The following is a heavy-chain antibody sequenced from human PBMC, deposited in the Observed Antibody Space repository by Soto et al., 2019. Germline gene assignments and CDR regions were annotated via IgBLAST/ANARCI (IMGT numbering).Heavy chain of an antibody. CDR2: IWYDGSNK. CDR3: EREGQLWDAGGYYFDY. CDR1: GFTFSSYG. J-gene: IGHJ4*02. D-gene: IGHD5-18*01. Sequence: GGALRLACAASGFTFSSYGTHWVRQAPGKGLEWFSVIWYDGSNKYYADSVKGRFTISSDNSKNTLYLQMNSLRAEDTAVYYCEREGQLWDAGGYYFDYWGQGTLVTVSS. V-gene: IGHV3-33*01.